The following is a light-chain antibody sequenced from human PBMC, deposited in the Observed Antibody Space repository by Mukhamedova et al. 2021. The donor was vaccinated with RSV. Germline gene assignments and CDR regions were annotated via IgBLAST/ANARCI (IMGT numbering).Light chain of an antibody. CDR3: QQSYTTPRT. J-gene: IGKJ4*01. V-gene: IGKV1-39*01. CDR2: AAS. Sequence: RVTITCRSSQTISNYLNWYQQKPGTAPKLLIYAASSLQSGVPSNFSGSGSGTDFTLTIISLQPEDFATYYCQQSYTTPRTFGGGTKVEI. CDR1: QTISNY.